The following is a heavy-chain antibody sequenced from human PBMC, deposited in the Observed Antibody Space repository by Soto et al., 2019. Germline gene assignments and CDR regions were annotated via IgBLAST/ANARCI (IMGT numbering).Heavy chain of an antibody. CDR2: ISFNGDVT. Sequence: PGGSLRLSCAASGFSFSAYYMSWIRQAPGKGLEWVSYISFNGDVTRYSDSVEGRFTVSRDNAKKSLYLQMNSLRVEDTAVYYCARENGHPGHNYAMDVWGQGTTVTVPS. CDR1: GFSFSAYY. D-gene: IGHD2-8*01. J-gene: IGHJ6*02. CDR3: ARENGHPGHNYAMDV. V-gene: IGHV3-11*01.